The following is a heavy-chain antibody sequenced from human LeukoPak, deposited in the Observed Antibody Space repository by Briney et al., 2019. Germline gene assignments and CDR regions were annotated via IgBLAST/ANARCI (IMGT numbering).Heavy chain of an antibody. D-gene: IGHD3-22*01. CDR3: ARDINFSSMIVVVMTFDY. J-gene: IGHJ4*02. CDR1: GFTFSSYS. V-gene: IGHV3-21*01. Sequence: GGSLRLSCAASGFTFSSYSMNWVRQAPGKGLEWVSSISSSSSYIYYADSVKGRFTISRDNAKNSLYLQMNSLRAEDTAVYYCARDINFSSMIVVVMTFDYWGQGTLVTVSS. CDR2: ISSSSSYI.